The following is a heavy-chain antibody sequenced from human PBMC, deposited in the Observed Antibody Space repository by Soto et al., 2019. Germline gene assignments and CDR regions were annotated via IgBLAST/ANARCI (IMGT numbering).Heavy chain of an antibody. CDR1: GFTFTSSA. CDR3: AAYYYDSSGYYIGYAFDI. D-gene: IGHD3-22*01. CDR2: IVVGSGST. V-gene: IGHV1-58*01. Sequence: ASVKVSCKASGFTFTSSAVQWVRQARGQRLEWIGWIVVGSGSTNYAQKFQERVTITRDMSTSTAYMELSSLRSEDTAVYYCAAYYYDSSGYYIGYAFDIWGQGTMVTVSS. J-gene: IGHJ3*02.